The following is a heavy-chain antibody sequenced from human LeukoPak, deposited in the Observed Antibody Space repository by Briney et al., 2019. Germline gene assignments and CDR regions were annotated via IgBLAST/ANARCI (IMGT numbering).Heavy chain of an antibody. CDR3: ARAIVVVPGAPWVFVY. CDR1: GGTFSSYA. D-gene: IGHD2-2*01. J-gene: IGHJ4*02. CDR2: IIPIFGTA. V-gene: IGHV1-69*06. Sequence: SVKVSCKASGGTFSSYAISWVRQAPGQGLEWMGGIIPIFGTANYAQKFQGRVTITADKSTSTAYMELSSLRSEDTAVYYCARAIVVVPGAPWVFVYWGQGTLVTVSS.